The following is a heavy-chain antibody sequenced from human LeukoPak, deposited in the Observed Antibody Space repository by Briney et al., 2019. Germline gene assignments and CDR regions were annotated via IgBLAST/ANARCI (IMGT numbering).Heavy chain of an antibody. CDR3: ATRRVTGWFDP. J-gene: IGHJ5*02. Sequence: PSETLSLTCTVSGYSISSGYYWGWIRQPPGKGLEWIGSIYHSGSTYYNPSLKSRVTISVDTSKNQFSLKLSSVTAADTAVYYCATRRVTGWFDPWGQGTLVTVSS. V-gene: IGHV4-38-2*02. D-gene: IGHD5-18*01. CDR2: IYHSGST. CDR1: GYSISSGYY.